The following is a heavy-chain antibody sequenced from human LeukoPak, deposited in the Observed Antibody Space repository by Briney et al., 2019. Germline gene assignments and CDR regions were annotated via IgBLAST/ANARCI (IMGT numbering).Heavy chain of an antibody. J-gene: IGHJ4*02. CDR2: ISHMGRN. D-gene: IGHD3-3*01. CDR3: ARIPLYFLEPFDY. V-gene: IGHV4-34*01. Sequence: SETLSLTCAVYGGSLSSYYWRWIRQPPRKGLEWIGEISHMGRNHYNPYLKGRVTLSVDTSKNQCAPEVDSVTAADTAVYYCARIPLYFLEPFDYWGEGILVTVSS. CDR1: GGSLSSYY.